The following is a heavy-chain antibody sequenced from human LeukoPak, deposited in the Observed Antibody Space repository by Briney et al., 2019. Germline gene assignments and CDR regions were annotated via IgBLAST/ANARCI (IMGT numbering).Heavy chain of an antibody. CDR1: GGSISSGDYC. J-gene: IGHJ4*02. CDR3: VRELTYVDY. CDR2: IYYSGST. Sequence: SQTLSLTCTVSGGSISSGDYCWSWIRQPPGKGLEWIGYIYYSGSTYYNPSLKSRVTMSVDTSKNQFSPKLSSVTAADTAVYYCVRELTYVDYWGQGTLVTVS. V-gene: IGHV4-30-4*01.